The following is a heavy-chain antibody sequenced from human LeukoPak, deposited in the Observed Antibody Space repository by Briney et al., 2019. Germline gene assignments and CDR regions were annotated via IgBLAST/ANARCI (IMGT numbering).Heavy chain of an antibody. CDR1: EFPFIETA. V-gene: IGHV3-23*01. D-gene: IGHD3-22*01. CDR2: TRGGSP. Sequence: AGGSLRLSCVASEFPFIETAMTWVRPAPGKGLEWLSVTRGGSPYYADSVKGRFTISRDNARNTVYLQLNSLRNEDTALYYCAKEHLKYANDNRGSFDYWGQGTLVTVSS. J-gene: IGHJ4*02. CDR3: AKEHLKYANDNRGSFDY.